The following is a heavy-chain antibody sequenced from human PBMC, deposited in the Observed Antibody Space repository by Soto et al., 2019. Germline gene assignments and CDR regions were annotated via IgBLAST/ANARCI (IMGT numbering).Heavy chain of an antibody. CDR2: ISSDGSNE. V-gene: IGHV3-30-3*01. CDR3: AREGGYSYGGYYFDY. Sequence: QVQLVESGGGVVQPGRSLRLSCAASGFTFSSYAMHWVRQAPGKGLEWVVVISSDGSNEYYADSVKGRFTISRDNSKNTLYLQMNSLRAEDTAVYYCAREGGYSYGGYYFDYWGQGTLVTVSS. CDR1: GFTFSSYA. D-gene: IGHD5-18*01. J-gene: IGHJ4*02.